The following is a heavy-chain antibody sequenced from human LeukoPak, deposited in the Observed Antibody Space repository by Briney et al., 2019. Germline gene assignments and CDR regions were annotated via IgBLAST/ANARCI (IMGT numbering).Heavy chain of an antibody. V-gene: IGHV3-53*01. CDR3: AKDHSSGWPYCFPY. Sequence: GGSLRLSCAASELTVSSNCMTWVRQAPGKGLEWVSFIYSDSSTYYADSVRGRFTISRDNSKNTLYLQMNSLRAEDTAVYYCAKDHSSGWPYCFPYWGQGTLVTVSS. CDR1: ELTVSSNC. J-gene: IGHJ4*02. CDR2: IYSDSST. D-gene: IGHD6-19*01.